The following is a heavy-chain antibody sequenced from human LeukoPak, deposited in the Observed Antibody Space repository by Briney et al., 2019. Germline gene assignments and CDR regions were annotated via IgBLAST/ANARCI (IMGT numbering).Heavy chain of an antibody. Sequence: GGSLRLSCVASGFTFRTYAMSWVRQAPGKGLEWVSGISDSGGTTYYVDSVKGRVTISRDNAKNTLYLQMNSLRAEDTAVYYCAKGFQYYDILTGYYPWKEYFDYWGQGTLVTVSS. CDR2: ISDSGGTT. CDR1: GFTFRTYA. CDR3: AKGFQYYDILTGYYPWKEYFDY. D-gene: IGHD3-9*01. J-gene: IGHJ4*02. V-gene: IGHV3-23*01.